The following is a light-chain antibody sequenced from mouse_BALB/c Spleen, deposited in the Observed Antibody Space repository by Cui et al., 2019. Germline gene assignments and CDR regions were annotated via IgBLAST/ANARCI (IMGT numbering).Light chain of an antibody. CDR3: QNGNSFPYT. V-gene: IGKV5-39*01. Sequence: DILMTQSPAILSVTPGDRVSLSCRASQSISDYLHWYQQKAHESPRLLIKYATQSISGSPSRFSGSGSGSDFPLSINSVEPEGVGVYYCQNGNSFPYTFGGGTKLEIK. CDR1: QSISDY. CDR2: YAT. J-gene: IGKJ2*01.